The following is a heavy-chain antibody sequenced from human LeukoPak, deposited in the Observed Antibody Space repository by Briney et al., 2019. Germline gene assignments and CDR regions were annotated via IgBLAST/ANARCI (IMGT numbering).Heavy chain of an antibody. CDR1: GASISSYY. CDR3: ARAVSALTVYYFDY. Sequence: SETLSLTCTVSGASISSYYWNWIRQPPGKGLEWIGYIDYSGSTNYNPSLKSRVTISVDTSKNQLSLKLSSVTAADTAVYYCARAVSALTVYYFDYWGQGTLAPVSP. D-gene: IGHD3-9*01. CDR2: IDYSGST. J-gene: IGHJ4*02. V-gene: IGHV4-59*01.